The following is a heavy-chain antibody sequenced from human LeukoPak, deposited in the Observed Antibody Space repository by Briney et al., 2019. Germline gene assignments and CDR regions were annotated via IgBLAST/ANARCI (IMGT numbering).Heavy chain of an antibody. CDR3: ARGLPYCSSTSCEYYYYYYMDV. D-gene: IGHD2-2*01. Sequence: PGGSLRLSCAASGFTFSNAWMSWIRQPPGKGLEWIGEINHNGSTNYNPSLKSRVTISVDTSKNQFSLKLSSVTAADTAVYYCARGLPYCSSTSCEYYYYYYMDVWGKGTTVTVSS. CDR2: INHNGST. V-gene: IGHV4-34*01. J-gene: IGHJ6*03. CDR1: GFTFSNAW.